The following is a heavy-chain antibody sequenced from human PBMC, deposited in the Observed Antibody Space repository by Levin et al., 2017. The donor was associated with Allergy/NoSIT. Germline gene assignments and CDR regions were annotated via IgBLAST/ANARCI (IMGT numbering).Heavy chain of an antibody. D-gene: IGHD2-8*02. CDR3: ARNWRSAFDI. Sequence: QPGESLKISCAASGFTFSSYWMSWVRQAPGKGLEWVANIKHDGSEKYYVDSVKGRFTISRDNAKNSVYLQMNSLRVEDTAVYYCARNWRSAFDIWGQGTMVTVSS. J-gene: IGHJ3*02. CDR2: IKHDGSEK. CDR1: GFTFSSYW. V-gene: IGHV3-7*04.